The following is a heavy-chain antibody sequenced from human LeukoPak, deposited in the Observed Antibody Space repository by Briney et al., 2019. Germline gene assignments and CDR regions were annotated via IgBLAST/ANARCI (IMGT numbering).Heavy chain of an antibody. V-gene: IGHV1-18*01. J-gene: IGHJ6*03. CDR3: ARLHRYGSGGPLIHYYYYYYMDV. Sequence: GASVKVSCKASGYTFTSYGISWVRQAPGQGLEWMGWISAYNGNTNYAQKLQGRVTMTTDTSTSTAYMELRSLRSDDTAVYYCARLHRYGSGGPLIHYYYYYYMDVWGKGTTVTISS. D-gene: IGHD3-10*01. CDR1: GYTFTSYG. CDR2: ISAYNGNT.